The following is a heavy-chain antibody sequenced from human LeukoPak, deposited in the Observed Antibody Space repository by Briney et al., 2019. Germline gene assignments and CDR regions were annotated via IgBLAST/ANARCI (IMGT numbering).Heavy chain of an antibody. CDR1: GFTFSSYS. CDR3: ARGDGSSSGLYFDS. V-gene: IGHV3-21*01. J-gene: IGHJ4*02. CDR2: ISSSSSYI. D-gene: IGHD6-6*01. Sequence: GGSLRLSCAASGFTFSSYSMNWVRQAPGKGLEWASSISSSSSYIYYADSVKGRFTVSRDNGIYSLFLQMNNLRAEDTAIYYCARGDGSSSGLYFDSWGRGSLVTVSS.